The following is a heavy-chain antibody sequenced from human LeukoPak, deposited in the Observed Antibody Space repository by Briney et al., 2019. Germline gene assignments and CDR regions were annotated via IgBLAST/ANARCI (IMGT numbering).Heavy chain of an antibody. CDR3: TSPARSSDPFDI. V-gene: IGHV3-72*01. CDR1: GFTFSDHY. D-gene: IGHD2-2*01. Sequence: GGSLRLSCAGAGFTFSDHYMDWVRQPPGKGLEWVGRVRNKANSYSTEYAASVKARFTISRDDSQSSVSLQMNSLKTEDTAVYYCTSPARSSDPFDIWGPGTMVTIS. CDR2: VRNKANSYST. J-gene: IGHJ3*02.